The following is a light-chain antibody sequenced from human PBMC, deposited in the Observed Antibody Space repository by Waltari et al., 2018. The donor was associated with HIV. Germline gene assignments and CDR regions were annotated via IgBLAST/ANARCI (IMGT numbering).Light chain of an antibody. CDR2: SNL. CDR3: ATWDDILRGIV. J-gene: IGLJ2*01. Sequence: QSVLTQPPSASGTPGQSVTISCSGSNSNIGSNTVNWYQQLPKTAPKLLIYSNLQRPSGVPDRFSGSKSGTSASLAISGLQSEDEADYYCATWDDILRGIVFGGGTNLTVL. CDR1: NSNIGSNT. V-gene: IGLV1-44*01.